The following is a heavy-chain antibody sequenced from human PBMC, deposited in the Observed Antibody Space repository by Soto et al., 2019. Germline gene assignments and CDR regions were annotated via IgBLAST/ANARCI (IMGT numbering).Heavy chain of an antibody. CDR1: GYSFAGHY. Sequence: QVQLVQSGAEVKKPGASVRVSCKTSGYSFAGHYLHWVRQAPGQGLDWMGGINPNSGGTIYAQRFQGGDTMPRDTSISTAYMVLTSLISDDAAVYYCARVGSSGSKRCRAFDYWGQGTLVTVSS. J-gene: IGHJ4*02. CDR3: ARVGSSGSKRCRAFDY. V-gene: IGHV1-2*02. D-gene: IGHD6-19*01. CDR2: INPNSGGT.